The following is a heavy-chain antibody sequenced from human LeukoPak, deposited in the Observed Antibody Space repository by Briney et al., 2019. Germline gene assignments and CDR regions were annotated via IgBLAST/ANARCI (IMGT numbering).Heavy chain of an antibody. V-gene: IGHV3-23*01. D-gene: IGHD4-17*01. Sequence: GASLRLSCAASGFTFSSYAMSWVGQAPGKGLEWVSAISGSGGSTYYADSVKGRFTISRDNSKNTLSLQMNSLRAEDTAVYYCAKDLADYGASMYYFDYWGQGTLVTVSS. J-gene: IGHJ4*02. CDR3: AKDLADYGASMYYFDY. CDR2: ISGSGGST. CDR1: GFTFSSYA.